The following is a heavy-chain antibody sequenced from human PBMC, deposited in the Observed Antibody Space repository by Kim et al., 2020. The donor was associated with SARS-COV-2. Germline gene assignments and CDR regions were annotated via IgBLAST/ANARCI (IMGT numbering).Heavy chain of an antibody. CDR1: GFTFSSYE. Sequence: GGSLRLSCAASGFTFSSYEMNWVRQAPGKGLEWVSYISSSGSTIYYADSVKGRFTISRDNAKNSLYLQMNSLRAEDTAVYYCASTYCGGDCYPGPGAFDIWGQGTMVTVSS. CDR3: ASTYCGGDCYPGPGAFDI. V-gene: IGHV3-48*03. D-gene: IGHD2-21*02. J-gene: IGHJ3*02. CDR2: ISSSGSTI.